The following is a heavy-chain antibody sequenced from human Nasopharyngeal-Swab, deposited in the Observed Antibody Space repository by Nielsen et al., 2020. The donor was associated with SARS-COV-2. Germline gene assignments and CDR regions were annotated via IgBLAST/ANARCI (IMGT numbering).Heavy chain of an antibody. CDR3: ASGYCGSTSCYGGVRLVAFDI. Sequence: SETLSLTCTVSGGSISSGDYYWSWIRQPPGKGLEWIGYIYYSGSTYYNPSLKSRVTISVDTSKNQFSLKLSSVTAADTAVYYCASGYCGSTSCYGGVRLVAFDIWGQGTMVTVSS. CDR2: IYYSGST. V-gene: IGHV4-30-4*08. CDR1: GGSISSGDYY. J-gene: IGHJ3*02. D-gene: IGHD2-2*03.